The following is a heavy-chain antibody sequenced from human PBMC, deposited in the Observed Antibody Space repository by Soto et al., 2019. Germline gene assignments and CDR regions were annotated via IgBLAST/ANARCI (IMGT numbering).Heavy chain of an antibody. CDR1: GFTFSGSA. D-gene: IGHD1-26*01. J-gene: IGHJ4*02. CDR3: TRHIWGSGSYSIY. V-gene: IGHV3-73*01. CDR2: IRSKANSYAT. Sequence: GGSLRLSCAASGFTFSGSAMHWVRQASGKGLEWVGRIRSKANSYATAYAASVKGRFTISRDDSKNTAYLQMNSLKTEDTAVYYCTRHIWGSGSYSIYWGQGTLVTVSS.